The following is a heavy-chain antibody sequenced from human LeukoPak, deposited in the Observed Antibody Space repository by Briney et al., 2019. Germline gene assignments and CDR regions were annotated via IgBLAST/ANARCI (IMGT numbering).Heavy chain of an antibody. D-gene: IGHD1-26*01. CDR1: GGSFSGYY. J-gene: IGHJ4*02. V-gene: IGHV4-34*01. CDR3: ARRSSVGAFDY. Sequence: SETLSLTCAVYGGSFSGYYWSWIRQPPGKGLEWIGEINHSGSTNYNPSLKSRVTISVDTSNNQFSLKLSSVTAADTAVYYCARRSSVGAFDYWGQGTLVTVSS. CDR2: INHSGST.